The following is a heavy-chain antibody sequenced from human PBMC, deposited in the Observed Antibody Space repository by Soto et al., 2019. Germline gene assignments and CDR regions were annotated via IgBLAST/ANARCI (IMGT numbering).Heavy chain of an antibody. D-gene: IGHD7-27*01. V-gene: IGHV3-53*01. CDR1: GFTVSRNY. CDR2: IYSGGST. CDR3: AAIWGVGY. Sequence: EVPLVESGGGLIQPGGSLRLSCAASGFTVSRNYMSGVRQAPGKGLEWVSVIYSGGSTYYADSVKGRFTISRDNSKTPLYLQMNSLRVKDTAVYYCAAIWGVGYWGQGTLVTVSS. J-gene: IGHJ4*02.